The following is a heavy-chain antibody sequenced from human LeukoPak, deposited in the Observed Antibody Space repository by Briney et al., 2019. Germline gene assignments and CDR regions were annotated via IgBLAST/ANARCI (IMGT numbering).Heavy chain of an antibody. CDR2: INWNGGSK. CDR1: GFTFDDYG. Sequence: GGSLRLSCAASGFTFDDYGMSWVRQAPGKGLEWVSGINWNGGSKGYADSVKGRFTISRDNAKNSLYLQMNSLRAEDTALYYCARGGLYSRSWYWYFDLWGRGTLVTVSS. CDR3: ARGGLYSRSWYWYFDL. J-gene: IGHJ2*01. V-gene: IGHV3-20*04. D-gene: IGHD6-13*01.